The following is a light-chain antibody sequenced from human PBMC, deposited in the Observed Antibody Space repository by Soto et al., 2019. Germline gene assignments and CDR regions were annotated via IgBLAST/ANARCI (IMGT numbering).Light chain of an antibody. CDR1: SSDVGGYNY. J-gene: IGLJ1*01. Sequence: VLAQPASVSGSPGQSITISCTGTSSDVGGYNYVSWYQQHPGKAPKLMIYEVSNRPSGVSNRFSGSKSGNTASLTISGLQAEDEADYYCSSYTSSSTLVFGTGTKVTVL. CDR2: EVS. CDR3: SSYTSSSTLV. V-gene: IGLV2-14*01.